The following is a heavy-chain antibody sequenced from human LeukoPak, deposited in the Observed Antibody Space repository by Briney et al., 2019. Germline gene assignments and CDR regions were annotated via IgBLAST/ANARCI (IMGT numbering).Heavy chain of an antibody. D-gene: IGHD2-2*01. CDR1: GGSISSGSYY. CDR2: IYTSGST. V-gene: IGHV4-61*02. CDR3: ARDRTLGYCSSTSCLSYYFDY. J-gene: IGHJ4*02. Sequence: SQTLSLTCTVSGGSISSGSYYWSWIRQPAGKGLEWIGRIYTSGSTNYNPSLKSRVTISVDTSKNQFSLKLSSVTAADTAVYYCARDRTLGYCSSTSCLSYYFDYWGQGTLVTVSS.